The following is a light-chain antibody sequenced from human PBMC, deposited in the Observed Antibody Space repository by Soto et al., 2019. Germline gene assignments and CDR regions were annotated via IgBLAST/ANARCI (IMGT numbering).Light chain of an antibody. V-gene: IGLV2-23*02. Sequence: QSALTQPASVSGSPGQSITIPCTGTSSDVGSYNLVSWYQQHPGKAPKLMIYEVSKRPSGVSNRFSGSKSGNTASLTISGLQAEDEADYYCCSYAGSSTLVVFGGGTQLTVL. CDR2: EVS. CDR1: SSDVGSYNL. CDR3: CSYAGSSTLVV. J-gene: IGLJ2*01.